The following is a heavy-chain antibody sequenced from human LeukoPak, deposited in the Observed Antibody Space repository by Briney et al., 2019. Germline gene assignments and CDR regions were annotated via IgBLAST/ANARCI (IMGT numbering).Heavy chain of an antibody. D-gene: IGHD2-21*02. CDR3: ARGEHIVVVTASLDL. Sequence: PSETLSLTCTVSGGSISSYYWSWIRQPPGKGLEWIGYIYYSGSTNYNPSLKSRVTISVDTSKNQFSLKLSSVTAADTAVYYCARGEHIVVVTASLDLWGRGTLVTVSS. CDR1: GGSISSYY. V-gene: IGHV4-59*12. J-gene: IGHJ2*01. CDR2: IYYSGST.